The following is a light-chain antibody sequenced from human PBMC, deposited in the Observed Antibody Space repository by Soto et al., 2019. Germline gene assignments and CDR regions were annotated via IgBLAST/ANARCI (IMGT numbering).Light chain of an antibody. Sequence: QSALTQPRSVSGPPGQSVTISCTGPSIDVGGSNYVSWYQQHPGKAPKLMIYDVSERPSGVPDRFSGSKSGNTASLTISGLQAEDEDDYYCCSYEVTFYVLGNGTKVT. CDR2: DVS. CDR3: CSYEVTFYV. J-gene: IGLJ1*01. CDR1: SIDVGGSNY. V-gene: IGLV2-11*01.